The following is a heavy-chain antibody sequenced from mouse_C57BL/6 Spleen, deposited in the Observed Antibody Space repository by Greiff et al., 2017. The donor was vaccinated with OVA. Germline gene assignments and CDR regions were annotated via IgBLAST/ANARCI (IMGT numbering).Heavy chain of an antibody. CDR3: ARENTRRYFDY. D-gene: IGHD5-2*01. V-gene: IGHV3-1*01. CDR2: ISYSGST. Sequence: DVKLQESGPGMVKPSQSLSLTCTVTGYSITSGYDWHWIRHFPGNKLEWMGYISYSGSTNYNPSLKSRISITHDTSKNHFFLKLNSVTTEDTATYYCARENTRRYFDYWGQGTTLTVSS. J-gene: IGHJ2*01. CDR1: GYSITSGYD.